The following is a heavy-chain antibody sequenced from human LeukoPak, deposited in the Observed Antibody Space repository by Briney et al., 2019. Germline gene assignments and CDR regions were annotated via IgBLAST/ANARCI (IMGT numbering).Heavy chain of an antibody. V-gene: IGHV1-69*13. CDR2: IIPIFGTA. Sequence: GASVNVSCKASGGTFSSYAISWVRQAPGQGLEWMGGIIPIFGTANYAQKFQGRVTITADESTSTAYMELSSLRSEDTAVYYCARAPYCGGDCYWNIDYWGQGTLVTVSS. CDR1: GGTFSSYA. D-gene: IGHD2-21*02. J-gene: IGHJ4*02. CDR3: ARAPYCGGDCYWNIDY.